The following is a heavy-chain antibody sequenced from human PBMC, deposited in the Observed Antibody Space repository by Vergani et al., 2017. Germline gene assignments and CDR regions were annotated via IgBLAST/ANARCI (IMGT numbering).Heavy chain of an antibody. CDR3: ARGRLGYCSSTSCYNGWFDP. J-gene: IGHJ5*02. Sequence: QVQLVQSGAEVKKPGASVKVSCKASGYTFTSYGISWVRQAPGQGLEWMGWISAYNGNTNYAQKFQGRVTITADESTSTAYMELSSLRSEDTAVYYCARGRLGYCSSTSCYNGWFDPWGQGTLVTVSS. CDR1: GYTFTSYG. D-gene: IGHD2-2*02. CDR2: ISAYNGNT. V-gene: IGHV1-18*01.